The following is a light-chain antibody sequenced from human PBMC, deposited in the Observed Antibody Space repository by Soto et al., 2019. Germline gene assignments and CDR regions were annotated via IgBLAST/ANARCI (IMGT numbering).Light chain of an antibody. Sequence: DIQMTQSPSSLSASVGDRVTITCRASQSISSYFNWYQQKPGKAPKILIYAASSLQRGVPSRFSGSGSGTDFTLTISSLQPEDFATYYCQQRYSTPYTFGQGTKLEIK. J-gene: IGKJ2*01. CDR1: QSISSY. CDR3: QQRYSTPYT. V-gene: IGKV1-39*01. CDR2: AAS.